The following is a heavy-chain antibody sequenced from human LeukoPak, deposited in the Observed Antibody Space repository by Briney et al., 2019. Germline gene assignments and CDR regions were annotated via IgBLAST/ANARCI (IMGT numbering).Heavy chain of an antibody. D-gene: IGHD2/OR15-2a*01. CDR2: INYCGNT. J-gene: IGHJ6*03. CDR1: GGSLSDYY. Sequence: PSETLSLTCAVYGGSLSDYYWNWIRQPPRKGLEWIGEINYCGNTNYNPSLKSRVAISVDTSKNQFSLRLSAVTAADTAVYHCARGLRLPSRSTPAVPHVWGKG. CDR3: ARGLRLPSRSTPAVPHV. V-gene: IGHV4-34*01.